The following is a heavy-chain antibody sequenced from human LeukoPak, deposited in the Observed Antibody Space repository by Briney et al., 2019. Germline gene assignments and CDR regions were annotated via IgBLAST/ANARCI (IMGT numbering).Heavy chain of an antibody. CDR1: GGSFSGYY. Sequence: SATLSLTCALYGGSFSGYYWSWIRQPPGKGLEWIGEINHSGSTNYNPSLKSRVTISVDTSKNQFSLKLSSVPAADTAVYYCARDRSGFDYWGQGTLVTVPS. V-gene: IGHV4-34*01. D-gene: IGHD2-15*01. CDR3: ARDRSGFDY. J-gene: IGHJ4*02. CDR2: INHSGST.